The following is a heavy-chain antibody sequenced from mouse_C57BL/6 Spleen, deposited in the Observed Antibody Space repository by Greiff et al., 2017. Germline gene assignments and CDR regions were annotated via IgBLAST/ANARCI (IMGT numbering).Heavy chain of an antibody. CDR2: IYPGDGDT. CDR3: ARYYAYDVCAMDY. Sequence: QVQLQQSGPELVKPGASVKISCKASGYAFSSSWMNWVKQRPGKGLEWIGRIYPGDGDTNYNGKFKGKATLTAAKSYSTAYMQLSSRTSEDSAVYFCARYYAYDVCAMDYWGQGTSVTVSS. V-gene: IGHV1-82*01. J-gene: IGHJ4*01. D-gene: IGHD2-2*01. CDR1: GYAFSSSW.